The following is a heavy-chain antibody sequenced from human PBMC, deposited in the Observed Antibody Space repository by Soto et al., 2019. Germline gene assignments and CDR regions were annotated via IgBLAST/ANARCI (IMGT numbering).Heavy chain of an antibody. Sequence: QVQLVESGGGVVQPGRSLRLSCAASGFTFSSYGMHWVRQAPGKGLEWVAVISYDGSNKYYADSVKGRFTISRDNSKNTLYLQRNSLGAEDTAVYYCAKDRGLGYYGSGGGYYFDYWGQGTLVTVSS. V-gene: IGHV3-30*18. CDR2: ISYDGSNK. CDR3: AKDRGLGYYGSGGGYYFDY. CDR1: GFTFSSYG. D-gene: IGHD3-10*01. J-gene: IGHJ4*02.